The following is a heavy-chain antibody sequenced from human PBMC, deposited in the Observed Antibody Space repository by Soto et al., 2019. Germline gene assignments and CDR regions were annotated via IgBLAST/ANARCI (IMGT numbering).Heavy chain of an antibody. CDR2: IYYSGST. CDR1: GGSISSGGYY. J-gene: IGHJ6*03. D-gene: IGHD3-16*02. Sequence: SETLSLTCTVSGGSISSGGYYWSWIRQHPGKGLEWIGYIYYSGSTYYNPSLKSRVTISVDTSKNQFSLKLSSVTAADTAVYYCARSQVMIIFGGVIVGTSDYYYYMDVWGKGTTVTVSS. V-gene: IGHV4-31*03. CDR3: ARSQVMIIFGGVIVGTSDYYYYMDV.